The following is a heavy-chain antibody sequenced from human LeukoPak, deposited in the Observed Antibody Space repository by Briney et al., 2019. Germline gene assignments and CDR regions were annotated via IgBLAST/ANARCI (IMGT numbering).Heavy chain of an antibody. CDR2: IYYSGST. J-gene: IGHJ5*02. CDR3: ARFQQYQVQT. V-gene: IGHV4-39*01. CDR1: GGSISSSSYY. Sequence: SETLSLTCTVSGGSISSSSYYWGWIRQPPGKGLEWIGSIYYSGSTYYNPSLKSRVTISVDTSKNQFSLKLSSVTAADTAVYYCARFQQYQVQTWGQGTLVTVSS. D-gene: IGHD6-13*01.